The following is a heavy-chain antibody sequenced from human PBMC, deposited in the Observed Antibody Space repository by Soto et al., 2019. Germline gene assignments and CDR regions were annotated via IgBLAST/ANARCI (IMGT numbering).Heavy chain of an antibody. J-gene: IGHJ5*02. Sequence: QVQLQQWGAGLLKPSETLSLTCAVYGGSFSGYYWSWIRPPPGKGLEWIGEINHSGSTNYNPSLKSRVTISVDTSKNQFSLKLSSVTAADTTVYYCARGRAAAGGWFDPWGQGTLVTVSS. V-gene: IGHV4-34*01. CDR1: GGSFSGYY. CDR3: ARGRAAAGGWFDP. D-gene: IGHD6-13*01. CDR2: INHSGST.